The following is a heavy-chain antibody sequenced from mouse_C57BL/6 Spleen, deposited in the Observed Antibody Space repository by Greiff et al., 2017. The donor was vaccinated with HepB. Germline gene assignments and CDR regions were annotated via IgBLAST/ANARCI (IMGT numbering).Heavy chain of an antibody. D-gene: IGHD2-5*01. CDR2: SRNKANDYTT. V-gene: IGHV7-1*01. Sequence: DVMLVESGGGLVQSGRSLRLSCATSGFTFSDFYMEWVRHAPGKGLEWIAASRNKANDYTTEYSASVKGRFIVSRDTSQSILYLQMNALRAEDTAIYYCARDARAYYSNLGWYFDVWGTGTTVTVSS. J-gene: IGHJ1*03. CDR1: GFTFSDFY. CDR3: ARDARAYYSNLGWYFDV.